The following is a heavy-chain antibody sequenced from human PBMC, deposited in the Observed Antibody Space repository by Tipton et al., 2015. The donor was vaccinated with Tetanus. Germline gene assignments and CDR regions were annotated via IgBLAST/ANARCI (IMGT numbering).Heavy chain of an antibody. J-gene: IGHJ4*02. CDR1: GFPFSSYL. CDR2: LKHDATEE. D-gene: IGHD1-14*01. V-gene: IGHV3-7*01. Sequence: SLRLSCAASGFPFSSYLMTWVRQAPGKGLELVSSLKHDATEEYYVDSVKGRFAISRDNARNLLYLQMNGLRVEDTAVYYCARDVTGTAQGRRWGQGTLVTVSS. CDR3: ARDVTGTAQGRR.